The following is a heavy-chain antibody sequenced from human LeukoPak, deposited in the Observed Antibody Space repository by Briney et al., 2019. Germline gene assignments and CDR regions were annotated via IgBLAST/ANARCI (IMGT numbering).Heavy chain of an antibody. J-gene: IGHJ4*02. V-gene: IGHV3-23*01. CDR3: ARKGDGYNSIDY. CDR2: ISGNGSSGTSGRT. CDR1: GFTFSNFA. Sequence: GGSLRLSCAASGFTFSNFAMSWVRQAPGKGLEWVSVISGNGSSGTSGRTDYAGSVKGRFTISRDNAKNTLYLQMSSLRAEDTAVYYCARKGDGYNSIDYWGQGTLVTVS. D-gene: IGHD5-24*01.